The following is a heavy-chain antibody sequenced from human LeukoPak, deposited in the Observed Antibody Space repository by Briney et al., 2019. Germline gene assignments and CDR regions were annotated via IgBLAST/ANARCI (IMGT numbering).Heavy chain of an antibody. D-gene: IGHD3-10*01. J-gene: IGHJ4*02. Sequence: GESLKISCKGSGYSFTSYWIGWVRQMPGKGLGWMGIIYHGDSDTRYSPSFQGQVTISADKSISTAYLQWSSLKASDTAMYYCARLTMVRGVIGRIDYWGQGTLVTVSS. V-gene: IGHV5-51*01. CDR3: ARLTMVRGVIGRIDY. CDR2: IYHGDSDT. CDR1: GYSFTSYW.